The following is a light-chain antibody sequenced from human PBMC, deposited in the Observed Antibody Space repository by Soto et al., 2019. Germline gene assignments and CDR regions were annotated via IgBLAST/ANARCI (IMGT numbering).Light chain of an antibody. Sequence: EIVMTQSPATLPVSPGESATLSCRTSQGVSNNLAWYQQKPGQAPRLLMYEASTRATSTPARFSGSGSETEFTLTISNLQSEDFAVYYCQHYNNWPPMYTFGQGTKLEIK. CDR1: QGVSNN. V-gene: IGKV3-15*01. CDR2: EAS. J-gene: IGKJ2*01. CDR3: QHYNNWPPMYT.